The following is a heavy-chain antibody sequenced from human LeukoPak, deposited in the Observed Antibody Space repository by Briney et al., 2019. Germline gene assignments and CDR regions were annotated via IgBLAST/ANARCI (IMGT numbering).Heavy chain of an antibody. V-gene: IGHV3-23*01. D-gene: IGHD5-24*01. CDR2: ISSSGNNA. J-gene: IGHJ3*01. CDR3: AKDIQLST. CDR1: GFTFRDVA. Sequence: GGSLRLSCAVSGFTFRDVAMTWVRQAPGKGLEWVSLISSSGNNAYYADSVKGRFTISRDNSKNTLSLQMNSLRVEDTAIYYCAKDIQLSTWGLGTMVTVSS.